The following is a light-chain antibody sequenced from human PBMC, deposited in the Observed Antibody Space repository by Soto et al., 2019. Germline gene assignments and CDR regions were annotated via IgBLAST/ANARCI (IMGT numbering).Light chain of an antibody. V-gene: IGLV1-44*01. CDR3: AVWDDNMKGL. J-gene: IGLJ2*01. Sequence: QSVLTQPPSMSGTPGQRVTISCSGSRSNIGGNAVTWYQQVPGTAPKLLIYANDQRPSGVSDRFSGSKSATSASLAISGLQSEDEADYDCAVWDDNMKGLFGGGTKLTVL. CDR1: RSNIGGNA. CDR2: AND.